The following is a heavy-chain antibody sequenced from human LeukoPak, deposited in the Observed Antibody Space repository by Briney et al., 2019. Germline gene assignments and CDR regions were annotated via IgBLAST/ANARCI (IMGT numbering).Heavy chain of an antibody. V-gene: IGHV3-23*01. CDR3: ADLLGN. CDR1: GFIFSSYV. J-gene: IGHJ4*02. CDR2: ISVGGGDT. Sequence: GGSLRLSCEASGFIFSSYVMGWVRQAPGKGLEWVSSISVGGGDTFTADSVKGRFTITRDNAKNSLYLQMNSLRAEDTAVYYCADLLGNWGQGTLVTVSS.